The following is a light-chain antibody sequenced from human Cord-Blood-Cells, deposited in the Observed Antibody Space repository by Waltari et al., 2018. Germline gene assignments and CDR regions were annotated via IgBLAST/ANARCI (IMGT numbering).Light chain of an antibody. CDR2: GAS. V-gene: IGKV3-20*01. CDR3: QQYGSSPMYT. J-gene: IGKJ2*01. Sequence: EIVLTQSPGTLSLSPGERATLSCRASQSVSSSYLAWYQQNAGQAPRLLIYGASSRATGMPDRFSGSGAGTDFTLTISRLEPEDFAVYYCQQYGSSPMYTFGQGTKLEIK. CDR1: QSVSSSY.